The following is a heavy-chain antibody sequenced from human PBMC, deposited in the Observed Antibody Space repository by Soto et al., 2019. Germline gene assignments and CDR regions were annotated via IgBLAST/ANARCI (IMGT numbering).Heavy chain of an antibody. V-gene: IGHV4-59*01. D-gene: IGHD3-9*01. J-gene: IGHJ3*02. CDR2: IYYSGST. CDR1: GGSISSYY. CDR3: ARALILTGYYIHDAFDI. Sequence: SETLSLTCTVSGGSISSYYWSWIRQPPGKGLEWIGYIYYSGSTNYNPSLKSRVTISVDTSKNQFSLKLSSVTAADTAVYYCARALILTGYYIHDAFDIWGQGTIVTVSS.